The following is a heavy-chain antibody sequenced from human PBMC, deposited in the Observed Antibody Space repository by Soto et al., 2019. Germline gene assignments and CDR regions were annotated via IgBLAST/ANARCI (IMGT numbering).Heavy chain of an antibody. Sequence: GGSLRLSCTASGFTFGDYAMSWFRQAPGKGLEWVGFIRSKAYGGTTEYAASVKGRFTISRDDSKSIAYLQMNSLKTEDTAVYYCTRDLPATVTHWFDPWGQGTLVTVSS. CDR1: GFTFGDYA. V-gene: IGHV3-49*03. CDR3: TRDLPATVTHWFDP. D-gene: IGHD4-17*01. CDR2: IRSKAYGGTT. J-gene: IGHJ5*02.